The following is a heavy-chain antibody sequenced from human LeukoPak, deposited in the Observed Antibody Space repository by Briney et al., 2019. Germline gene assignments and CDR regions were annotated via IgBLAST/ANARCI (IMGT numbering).Heavy chain of an antibody. Sequence: ASVKVSCKASGYTFTSCDVNWVRQATGQGLEWMGWMNPNSGNTGYGQSFQGRITMTRDISIGTAYMGLSNLTSEDTAIYYCTRGSSGRRDNWGQGTLVTVSA. D-gene: IGHD6-19*01. V-gene: IGHV1-8*01. J-gene: IGHJ4*02. CDR2: MNPNSGNT. CDR3: TRGSSGRRDN. CDR1: GYTFTSCD.